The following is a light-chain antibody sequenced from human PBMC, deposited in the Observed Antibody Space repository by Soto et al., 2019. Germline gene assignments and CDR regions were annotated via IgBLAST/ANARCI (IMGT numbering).Light chain of an antibody. CDR1: QSISSW. CDR2: KAS. V-gene: IGKV1-5*03. Sequence: DIQMTQSPSTLSASVGDRVTITCRASQSISSWLAWYQQKPGKAPKLLIYKASSLESGAPSRFSGSGSGTEFTLTISSLQPDDFATYYSQQYNSYSWTFGQGTKVDIK. J-gene: IGKJ1*01. CDR3: QQYNSYSWT.